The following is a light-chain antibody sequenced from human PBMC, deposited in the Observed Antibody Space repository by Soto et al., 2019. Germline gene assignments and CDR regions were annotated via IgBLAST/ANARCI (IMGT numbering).Light chain of an antibody. CDR3: QQYSTSRLT. CDR2: GAS. Sequence: EIVLTQSPGTLSLSPGERATLSCRASQSVTSSYLAWYQQKPGQAPRLLISGASSRATGIPARFSGSGSGTDFTLTISRLEPEDFAVYYCQQYSTSRLTFGGGTKVEIK. J-gene: IGKJ4*01. CDR1: QSVTSSY. V-gene: IGKV3-20*01.